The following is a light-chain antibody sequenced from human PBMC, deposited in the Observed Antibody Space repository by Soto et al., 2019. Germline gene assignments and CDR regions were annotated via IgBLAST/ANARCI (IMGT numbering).Light chain of an antibody. Sequence: AIRIIQSPSSLSASTGDRVTIACRASQGISSYLAWYQQKPGKAPKLLIYAASTLQSGVPSRFSGSGSGTDFTLTISCMQSEDFANYYCQQYYSYPRTFGQGTKVDIK. CDR2: AAS. V-gene: IGKV1-8*01. J-gene: IGKJ1*01. CDR1: QGISSY. CDR3: QQYYSYPRT.